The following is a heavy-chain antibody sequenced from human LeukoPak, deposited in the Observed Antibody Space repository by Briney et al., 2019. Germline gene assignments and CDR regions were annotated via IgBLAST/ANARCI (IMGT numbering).Heavy chain of an antibody. CDR1: GGSISSGDYY. J-gene: IGHJ5*02. V-gene: IGHV4-30-4*01. CDR2: IYYSGST. D-gene: IGHD3-16*01. CDR3: ARDGRTSFNWFDP. Sequence: SETLSLTCTVSGGSISSGDYYWSWIRQPPGKGLEWIGYIYYSGSTYYNPSLKSRVTISVDTSKNQFSLKLSSVTAADTAVYYCARDGRTSFNWFDPRGQGTLVTVSS.